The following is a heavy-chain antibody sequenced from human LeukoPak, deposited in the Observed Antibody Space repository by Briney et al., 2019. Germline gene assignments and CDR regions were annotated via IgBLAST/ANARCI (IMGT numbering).Heavy chain of an antibody. CDR3: ARDSNYYYGSGSYSDY. J-gene: IGHJ4*02. CDR1: GGSISSSSYY. CDR2: IYYSGST. V-gene: IGHV4-39*07. Sequence: SETLSLTCTVSGGSISSSSYYWGWIRQPPGKGLEWIGSIYYSGSTYYNPSLKSRVTVSVDTSKNQFSLKLSSVTAADTAVYYCARDSNYYYGSGSYSDYWGQGTLVTVSS. D-gene: IGHD3-10*01.